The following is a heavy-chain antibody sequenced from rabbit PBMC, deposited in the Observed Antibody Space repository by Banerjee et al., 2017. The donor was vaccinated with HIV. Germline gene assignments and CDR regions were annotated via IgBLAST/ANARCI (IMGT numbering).Heavy chain of an antibody. CDR1: GFDFSSYY. V-gene: IGHV1S7*01. J-gene: IGHJ4*01. CDR2: IDPVFGST. D-gene: IGHD1-1*01. Sequence: QLKETGGGPVQPGGSLTLSCEASGFDFSSYYMSWVRQAPGKGLEWIGYIDPVFGSTYYATWVDGRFTLSSHNAQNTLYLQLNSLTAADTATYFCARDDTSTSGWDLWGQGTLVTVS. CDR3: ARDDTSTSGWDL.